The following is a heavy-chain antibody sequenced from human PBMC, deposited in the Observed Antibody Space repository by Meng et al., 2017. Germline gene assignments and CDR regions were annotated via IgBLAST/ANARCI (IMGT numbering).Heavy chain of an antibody. CDR3: ARDSSSGWYHNY. CDR2: IYSGGST. D-gene: IGHD6-19*01. J-gene: IGHJ4*02. CDR1: GFSVTTSY. Sequence: EVQLAETGGCLTLPGGSLRLSCTASGFSVTTSYMSWVRQAPGKGLEWVSVIYSGGSTYYADSVKGRFSISRDNSKNTLYLQMNSLRAEDTAVYFCARDSSSGWYHNYWGQGTLVTVSS. V-gene: IGHV3-53*02.